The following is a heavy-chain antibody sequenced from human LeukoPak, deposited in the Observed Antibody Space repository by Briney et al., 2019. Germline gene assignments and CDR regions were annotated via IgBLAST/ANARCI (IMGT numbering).Heavy chain of an antibody. V-gene: IGHV1-18*01. D-gene: IGHD5-12*01. CDR3: ARGGYDPGSFDY. Sequence: ASVKVSCKASGYSFTNYAMNWVRQAPGQGLEWMGWISAYNGNTNYAQKLQGRVTMTTDTSTSTAYMELRSLRSDDTAVYYCARGGYDPGSFDYWGQGTLVTVSA. CDR2: ISAYNGNT. J-gene: IGHJ4*02. CDR1: GYSFTNYA.